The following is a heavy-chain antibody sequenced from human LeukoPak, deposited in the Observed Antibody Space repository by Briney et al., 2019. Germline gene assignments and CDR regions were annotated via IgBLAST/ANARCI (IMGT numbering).Heavy chain of an antibody. V-gene: IGHV3-23*01. CDR2: ISGGGVSA. Sequence: PGGSLRLSCAASGLTFSSYAMSWVRQAPGKGLEWVSAISGGGVSAYYADSVEGRFTISRDNSKNTLYLQMNSLRAEDTAVYYCAKDYSSGWYIDYWGQGTLVTVSS. J-gene: IGHJ4*02. CDR1: GLTFSSYA. CDR3: AKDYSSGWYIDY. D-gene: IGHD6-19*01.